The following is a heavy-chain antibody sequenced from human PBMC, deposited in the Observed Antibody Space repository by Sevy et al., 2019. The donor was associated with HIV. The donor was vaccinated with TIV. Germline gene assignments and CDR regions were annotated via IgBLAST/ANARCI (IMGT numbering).Heavy chain of an antibody. CDR2: ISDNSGST. J-gene: IGHJ6*02. CDR3: AKDLYTSSSVDYYYIYGMDV. CDR1: GFRFSSYA. V-gene: IGHV3-23*01. D-gene: IGHD6-6*01. Sequence: GGSLRLSCAASGFRFSSYAMNWVRQAPGKGLEWVSGISDNSGSTYYADSVKVRFTISRDNSKKTLYLQMNSLRVEDTAVYLCAKDLYTSSSVDYYYIYGMDVWGQGTTVTVSS.